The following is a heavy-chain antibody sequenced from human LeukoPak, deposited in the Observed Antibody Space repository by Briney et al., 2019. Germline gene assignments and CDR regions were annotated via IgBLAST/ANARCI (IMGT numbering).Heavy chain of an antibody. CDR2: ISWNSGSI. V-gene: IGHV3-9*01. Sequence: GGSLRLSCAASGFTFDDYAVHWVRQAPGKGLEWVSGISWNSGSIGYADSVEGRFTISRDNAKNSLYLQMNSLRAEDTALYYCAKGLSITIFGVVTAFDYWGQGTLVTVSS. CDR3: AKGLSITIFGVVTAFDY. CDR1: GFTFDDYA. J-gene: IGHJ4*02. D-gene: IGHD3-3*01.